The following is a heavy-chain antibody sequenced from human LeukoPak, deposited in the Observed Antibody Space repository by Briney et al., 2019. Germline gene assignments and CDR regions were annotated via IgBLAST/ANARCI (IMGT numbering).Heavy chain of an antibody. J-gene: IGHJ4*02. CDR1: GFTFSSYG. Sequence: GGSLRLSCAASGFTFSSYGMHWVRQAPGKGLEWVAFIRYDGSNKYYADSVKGRFTIPRDNSKNTLYLQMNSLRAEDTAVYYCAKGMGLGSGDFWSGYREIDYWGQGTLVTVSS. CDR2: IRYDGSNK. V-gene: IGHV3-30*02. D-gene: IGHD3-3*01. CDR3: AKGMGLGSGDFWSGYREIDY.